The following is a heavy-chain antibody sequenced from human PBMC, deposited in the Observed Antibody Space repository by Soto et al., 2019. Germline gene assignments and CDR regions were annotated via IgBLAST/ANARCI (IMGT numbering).Heavy chain of an antibody. D-gene: IGHD4-17*01. CDR1: GGSISSGDYY. CDR3: ARVGRTTVTTWENCFDP. J-gene: IGHJ5*02. Sequence: SETLSLTCTVSGGSISSGDYYWSWIRQPPGKGLEWIGYIYYSGSTYYNPPLKSRVTISVDTSKNQFSLKLSSVTAADTAVYYCARVGRTTVTTWENCFDPWGQGTLVTVSS. V-gene: IGHV4-30-4*01. CDR2: IYYSGST.